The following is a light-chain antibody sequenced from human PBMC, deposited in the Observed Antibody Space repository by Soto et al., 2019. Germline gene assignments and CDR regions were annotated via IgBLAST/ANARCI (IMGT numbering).Light chain of an antibody. Sequence: DVVVSTSPDCLAVFLGERAAINCSSSQSGLYRSNNKNYLAWYQQKPGQPPQLLIYWASTRESGVPDRFSGSGSGTDFTLTIRSLQAEDVAVYYCQQYYTPLRTFGQGTKVDIK. CDR3: QQYYTPLRT. J-gene: IGKJ1*01. CDR1: QSGLYRSNNKNY. CDR2: WAS. V-gene: IGKV4-1*01.